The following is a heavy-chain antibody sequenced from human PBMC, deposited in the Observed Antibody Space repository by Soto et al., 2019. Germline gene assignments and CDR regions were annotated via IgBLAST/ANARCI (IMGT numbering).Heavy chain of an antibody. CDR2: ISASSSSS. Sequence: GGSLRLSCAASGFSFSSYAMGWVRQAPGKGLEWVSTISASSSSSYHPDSVKGRFAISRDNSKNTLYLQMNSLRDEDTAVYYCAKGYAYFDYWGLGTLVTVSS. V-gene: IGHV3-23*01. D-gene: IGHD2-15*01. CDR1: GFSFSSYA. J-gene: IGHJ4*02. CDR3: AKGYAYFDY.